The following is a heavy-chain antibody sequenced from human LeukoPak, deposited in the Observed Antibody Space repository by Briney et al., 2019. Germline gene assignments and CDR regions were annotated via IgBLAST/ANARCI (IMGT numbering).Heavy chain of an antibody. CDR1: GGSISSSSYY. CDR2: IYYSGST. D-gene: IGHD2/OR15-2a*01. V-gene: IGHV4-39*01. Sequence: SETLSLTCTVSGGSISSSSYYWGWIRQPPGKGLEWIGSIYYSGSTYYNPSLKSRVTISVGTSKNQFSLKLSSVTAADTAVYYCARSRVILYYYYYMDVWGKGTTVTVSS. CDR3: ARSRVILYYYYYMDV. J-gene: IGHJ6*03.